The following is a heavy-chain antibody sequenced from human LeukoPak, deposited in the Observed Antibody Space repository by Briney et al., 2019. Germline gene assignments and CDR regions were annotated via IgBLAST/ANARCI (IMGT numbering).Heavy chain of an antibody. Sequence: ASVKVSCKASGYTFTRYYIHWVRQAPGQGLEWMGIINPSGASASYALKFQDRVTMTRDLSTSTVYMEVTSLRSEDTAVYYCARGFDGLRLKGQYFDYWGQGTLVTVSS. J-gene: IGHJ4*02. CDR3: ARGFDGLRLKGQYFDY. CDR1: GYTFTRYY. V-gene: IGHV1-46*01. CDR2: INPSGASA. D-gene: IGHD5/OR15-5a*01.